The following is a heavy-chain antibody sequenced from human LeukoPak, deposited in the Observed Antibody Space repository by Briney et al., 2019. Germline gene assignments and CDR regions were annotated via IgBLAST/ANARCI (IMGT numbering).Heavy chain of an antibody. CDR2: IYSGGGT. J-gene: IGHJ4*02. CDR3: ARTRKTYYYDRSGSPRDKPQYFDS. V-gene: IGHV3-53*01. D-gene: IGHD3-22*01. CDR1: GFTVSGNY. Sequence: PGGSLRLSCAASGFTVSGNYMYRVRQAPGKGLEWVSVIYSGGGTYYADSVKGRFTISRDNSKNTLYLQMKSLRAEDTAVYYCARTRKTYYYDRSGSPRDKPQYFDSWGLGTLVTVSS.